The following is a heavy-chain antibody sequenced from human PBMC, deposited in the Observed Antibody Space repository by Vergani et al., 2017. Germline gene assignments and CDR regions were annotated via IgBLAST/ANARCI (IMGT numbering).Heavy chain of an antibody. J-gene: IGHJ4*02. V-gene: IGHV4-4*07. CDR1: GGSISSYY. D-gene: IGHD1-26*01. Sequence: QVQLQESGPGLVKPSETLSLTCTVSGGSISSYYWSWIRQPAGKGLEWIGRIYTSGSTNYNPSLKSRVTMSVDTSKNQFSLKLSSVTAADTAVYYCARESESGSPFTFDYWGQGTLVTVSS. CDR2: IYTSGST. CDR3: ARESESGSPFTFDY.